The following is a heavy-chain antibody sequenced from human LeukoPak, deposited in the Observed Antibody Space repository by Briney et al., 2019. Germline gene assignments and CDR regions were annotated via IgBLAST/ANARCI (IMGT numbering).Heavy chain of an antibody. V-gene: IGHV3-33*01. J-gene: IGHJ6*02. Sequence: QPGRSLRFSCAASGFTFSSYGMHWVRQAPGKGLEWVAVIWYDGSNKYYADSVKGRFTISRDNSKNTLYLQMNSLRAEDTAVYYCARVGLQHGYYYYGMDVWGQGTTVTVSS. CDR1: GFTFSSYG. CDR2: IWYDGSNK. CDR3: ARVGLQHGYYYYGMDV.